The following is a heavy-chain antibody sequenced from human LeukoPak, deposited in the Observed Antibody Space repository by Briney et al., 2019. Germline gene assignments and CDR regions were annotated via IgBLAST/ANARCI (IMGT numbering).Heavy chain of an antibody. D-gene: IGHD3-10*01. Sequence: SETLSLTCAVYGGSFSGYYWSWIRQPPGKGLEWIGEINHSGSTNYNPSLKSRVTISVDTSKKQFSLKLSSVTAADTAVYYCARHWLDSGTPDRFDYWGQGTLVTVSS. CDR3: ARHWLDSGTPDRFDY. J-gene: IGHJ4*02. CDR1: GGSFSGYY. V-gene: IGHV4-34*01. CDR2: INHSGST.